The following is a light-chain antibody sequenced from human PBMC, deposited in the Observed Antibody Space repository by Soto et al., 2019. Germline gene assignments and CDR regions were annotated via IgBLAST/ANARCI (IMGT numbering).Light chain of an antibody. CDR3: SAYTVSRTYV. Sequence: ALTQPASVSGSPGQSITISCTGTSSDVGAYNFVSWHQQHPGKAPKLMIYNVYDRPSGISYRFSGSKSGNTASLTISGLQGEDEADYYCSAYTVSRTYVFGNGTKVTVL. J-gene: IGLJ1*01. CDR2: NVY. CDR1: SSDVGAYNF. V-gene: IGLV2-14*03.